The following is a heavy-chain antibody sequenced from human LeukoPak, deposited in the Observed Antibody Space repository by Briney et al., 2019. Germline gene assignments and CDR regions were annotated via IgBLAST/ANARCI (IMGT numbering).Heavy chain of an antibody. CDR2: IYYSGST. CDR3: ASWRRFGELEDY. D-gene: IGHD3-10*01. J-gene: IGHJ4*02. V-gene: IGHV4-39*07. CDR1: GGSISSSSYY. Sequence: SETLSLTCTVSGGSISSSSYYWGWIRQPPGKGLEWIGSIYYSGSTYYNPSLKSRVTISVDTSKNQFSLKLSSVTAADTAVYYCASWRRFGELEDYWGQGTLVTVSS.